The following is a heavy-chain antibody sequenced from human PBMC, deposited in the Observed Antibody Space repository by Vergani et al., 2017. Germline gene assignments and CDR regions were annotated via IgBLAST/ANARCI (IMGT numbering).Heavy chain of an antibody. D-gene: IGHD3-22*01. Sequence: EVQLLESGGGLVQPGGSLRLSCAASGFTFSSCAMSWVRQAPGKGLEWVSSISGTDGRTYYADSVKGRFTISRDNAKNSLYLQMNSLRAEDTAVYYCARDLFYYDSSGYYSGFFDYWGQGTLVTVSS. CDR1: GFTFSSCA. CDR2: ISGTDGRT. V-gene: IGHV3-23*01. J-gene: IGHJ4*02. CDR3: ARDLFYYDSSGYYSGFFDY.